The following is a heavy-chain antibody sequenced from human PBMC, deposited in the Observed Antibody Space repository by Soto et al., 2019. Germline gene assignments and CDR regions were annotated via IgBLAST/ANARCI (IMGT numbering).Heavy chain of an antibody. CDR3: AGTPLYDYIWGSYRSFDY. CDR2: IYYSGST. V-gene: IGHV4-59*01. D-gene: IGHD3-16*02. CDR1: GGSISSYY. Sequence: SETLSLTCTVSGGSISSYYWSWIRQPPGKGLEWIGYIYYSGSTNYNPSLKSRVTISVDTSKNQFSLKLSSMTAADTAVYYCAGTPLYDYIWGSYRSFDYWGQGTLVTVSS. J-gene: IGHJ4*02.